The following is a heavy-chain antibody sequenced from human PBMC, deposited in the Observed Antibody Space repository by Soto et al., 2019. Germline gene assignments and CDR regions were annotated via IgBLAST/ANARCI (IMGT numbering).Heavy chain of an antibody. D-gene: IGHD2-2*01. CDR2: INPNSGGT. J-gene: IGHJ5*02. CDR3: ARAEIVVVPAAIWFDP. CDR1: GYTFTCYY. Sequence: AXVKVSCKPSGYTFTCYYMHWVLQSPGQGLEWMGWINPNSGGTNYAQKFQGRVTMTRDTSISTAYMELSRLRSDDTAVYYCARAEIVVVPAAIWFDPWGQGTLVTVSS. V-gene: IGHV1-2*02.